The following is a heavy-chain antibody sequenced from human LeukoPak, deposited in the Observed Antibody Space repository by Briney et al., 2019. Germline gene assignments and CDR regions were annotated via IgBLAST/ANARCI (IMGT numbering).Heavy chain of an antibody. J-gene: IGHJ4*02. Sequence: ESGPTLVNPTQTLTLTCTSPGFSLSTSGVGVGWIRQPPGKALEWRALIYWNDDKRYSPSLKSRRTITKDTSKNQVVLTMTDIDPADTAKYYCAQDYDFWSGYLGYWGKGTLVTVSS. D-gene: IGHD3-3*01. V-gene: IGHV2-5*01. CDR3: AQDYDFWSGYLGY. CDR1: GFSLSTSGVG. CDR2: IYWNDDK.